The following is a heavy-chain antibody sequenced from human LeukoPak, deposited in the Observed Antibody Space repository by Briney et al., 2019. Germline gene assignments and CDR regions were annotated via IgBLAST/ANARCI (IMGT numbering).Heavy chain of an antibody. CDR2: IKQDGSEK. CDR1: GFTFSSYW. D-gene: IGHD6-13*01. V-gene: IGHV3-7*01. CDR3: AKVVESSSWYHFDY. Sequence: GGSLRLSCAASGFTFSSYWMSWVRHAPGKGPEWVANIKQDGSEKYYVDSVKGRFTISRDNAKNSLYLQMNSLRAEDTAVYYCAKVVESSSWYHFDYWGQGTLVTVSS. J-gene: IGHJ4*02.